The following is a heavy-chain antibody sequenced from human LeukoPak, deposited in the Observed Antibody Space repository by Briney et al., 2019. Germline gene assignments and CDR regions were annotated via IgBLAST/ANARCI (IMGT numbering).Heavy chain of an antibody. D-gene: IGHD6-13*01. V-gene: IGHV4-31*03. J-gene: IGHJ3*02. CDR1: GGSISSGGYC. CDR2: IYYSGST. Sequence: PSETLSLTCTVSGGSISSGGYCWSWIRQHPGKGLEWIGYIYYSGSTYYNPSLKSRVTISVDTSKNQFSLKLSSVTAADTAVYYCARDSSSPRAFDIWGQGTMVTVSS. CDR3: ARDSSSPRAFDI.